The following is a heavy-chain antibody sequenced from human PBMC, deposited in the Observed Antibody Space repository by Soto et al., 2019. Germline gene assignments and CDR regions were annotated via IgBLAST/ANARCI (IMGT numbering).Heavy chain of an antibody. CDR1: GGSISSGGYY. Sequence: QVQLQESGPGLVKPSQTLSLTCTVSGGSISSGGYYWSWIRQHLGKGLEWIGYIYYSGSTYYNPSLKSRVTISVDTSKNRFSLNLSSVTAADTAVYYCARDNRRNWFDPWGQGTLVTVSS. J-gene: IGHJ5*02. CDR2: IYYSGST. CDR3: ARDNRRNWFDP. V-gene: IGHV4-31*03.